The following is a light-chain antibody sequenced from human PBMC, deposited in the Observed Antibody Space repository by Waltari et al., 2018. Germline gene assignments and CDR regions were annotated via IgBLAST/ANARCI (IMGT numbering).Light chain of an antibody. J-gene: IGLJ3*02. CDR2: DVT. CDR1: SSDFGAIKY. V-gene: IGLV2-14*03. Sequence: QSALTQPASVSASPGQSITISCTATSSDFGAIKYVPWYQQHPGKAPNVVIYDVTERPSGVSNRFSGSKSGSTASLTISGLQTEDEADYYCSSRTNSITWVFGGGTKVTVL. CDR3: SSRTNSITWV.